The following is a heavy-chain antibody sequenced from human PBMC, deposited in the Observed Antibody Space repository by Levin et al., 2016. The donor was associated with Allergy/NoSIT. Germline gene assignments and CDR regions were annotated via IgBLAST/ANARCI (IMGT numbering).Heavy chain of an antibody. CDR2: IYYSGST. CDR3: ARGELPTSKDFDY. V-gene: IGHV4-59*12. J-gene: IGHJ4*02. CDR1: GGSISSYY. Sequence: GSLRLSCTVSGGSISSYYWSWIRQPPGKGLEWIGYIYYSGSTYYNPSLKSRVTISVDTSKNQFSLKLSSVTAADTAVYYCARGELPTSKDFDYWGQGTLVTVSS. D-gene: IGHD1-7*01.